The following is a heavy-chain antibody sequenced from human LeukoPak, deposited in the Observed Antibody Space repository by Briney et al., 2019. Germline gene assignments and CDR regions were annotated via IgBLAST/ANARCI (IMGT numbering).Heavy chain of an antibody. Sequence: PGGSLRLSCAASGFTFSSYWMHWVRQAPGKGLVWVSRINSDGSSTSYADSVKGRFTISRDNAKNTLYLQMNSLRAEDTAVYYCATGGSSTGEGDYWGQGTLVTVPS. J-gene: IGHJ4*02. V-gene: IGHV3-74*01. D-gene: IGHD1-26*01. CDR1: GFTFSSYW. CDR2: INSDGSST. CDR3: ATGGSSTGEGDY.